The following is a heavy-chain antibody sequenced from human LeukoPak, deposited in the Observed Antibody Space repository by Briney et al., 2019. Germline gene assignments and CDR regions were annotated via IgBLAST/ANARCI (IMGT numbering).Heavy chain of an antibody. Sequence: ASVKVSCKASGYTFTVYYMHWVRQAPGQGLEWMGWINPNSGGTNYAQKFQGRVTMTRDTSISTAYMELSRLRSDDTAVYYCARADSSSWSLWDYWGQGTLVTVSS. D-gene: IGHD6-13*01. V-gene: IGHV1-2*02. CDR3: ARADSSSWSLWDY. CDR1: GYTFTVYY. J-gene: IGHJ4*02. CDR2: INPNSGGT.